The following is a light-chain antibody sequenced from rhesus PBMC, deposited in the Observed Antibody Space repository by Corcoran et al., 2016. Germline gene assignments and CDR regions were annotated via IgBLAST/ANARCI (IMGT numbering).Light chain of an antibody. CDR3: RQYSNWPRT. V-gene: IGKV3-42*02. CDR1: QSVSSS. Sequence: EIVLTQSPATLSLSPGERATLFCRASQSVSSSVAWYQQKPGQAPRLLIYDASSRATGIPDRFSGRGAGTAFSITSSSRKPEDVGVNYCRQYSNWPRTFGQGTKVEIK. J-gene: IGKJ1*01. CDR2: DAS.